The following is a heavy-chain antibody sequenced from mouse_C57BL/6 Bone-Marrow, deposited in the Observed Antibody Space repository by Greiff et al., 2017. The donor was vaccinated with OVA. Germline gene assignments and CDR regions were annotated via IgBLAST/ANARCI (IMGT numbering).Heavy chain of an antibody. D-gene: IGHD2-5*01. CDR3: ARAYYSNWKDCDY. V-gene: IGHV1-78*01. CDR1: GYTFTDHT. J-gene: IGHJ2*01. Sequence: QVQLQQSDAELVKPGASVKISCKVSGYTFTDHTIHWMKQRPEQGLEWIGYIYPRDGSTKYNEKFKGKATLTADKSSSTAYMQLISLTSEDSAVYYCARAYYSNWKDCDYWGKGTTLTVSS. CDR2: IYPRDGST.